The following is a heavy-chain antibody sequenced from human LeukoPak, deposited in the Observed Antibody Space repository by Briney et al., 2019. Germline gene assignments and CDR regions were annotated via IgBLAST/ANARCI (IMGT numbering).Heavy chain of an antibody. J-gene: IGHJ4*02. CDR1: GYTFTSHI. V-gene: IGHV1-69*02. CDR3: ARRRNYYDSSDHLDY. Sequence: SVKVSCKASGYTFTSHIMHWVRQAPGQGLEWMGRIIPILGIANYAQKFQGRVTITADKSTSTAYMELSSLRSGDTAVYYCARRRNYYDSSDHLDYWGQGTLVTVSS. D-gene: IGHD3-22*01. CDR2: IIPILGIA.